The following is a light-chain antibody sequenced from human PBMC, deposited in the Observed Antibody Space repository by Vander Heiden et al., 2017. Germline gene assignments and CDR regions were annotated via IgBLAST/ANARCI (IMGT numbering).Light chain of an antibody. CDR2: EVS. CDR3: SSYAGSNTVL. V-gene: IGLV2-8*01. CDR1: SSDGGGYNY. J-gene: IGLJ2*01. Sequence: SAPPHPPSASGCPGQSVTISCTGTSSDGGGYNYVSWYQQHPGKAPKLLIYEVSKRPSGVPDRFSGSKSANTASLTVSGLQADDESEYHCSSYAGSNTVLFGGGTKLTVL.